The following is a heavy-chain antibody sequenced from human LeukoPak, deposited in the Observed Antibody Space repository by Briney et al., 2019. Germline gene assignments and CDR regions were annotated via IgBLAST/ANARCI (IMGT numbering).Heavy chain of an antibody. CDR1: GYTFTSYG. Sequence: SVKVSCKASGYTFTSYGISWVRQAPGQGLEWMGGIIPIFGTANYAQKFQGRVTITADESTSTAYMELSSLRSEDTAVYYCARDSLSIGGAFDIWGQGTMVTVSS. V-gene: IGHV1-69*13. CDR3: ARDSLSIGGAFDI. J-gene: IGHJ3*02. CDR2: IIPIFGTA. D-gene: IGHD3-16*01.